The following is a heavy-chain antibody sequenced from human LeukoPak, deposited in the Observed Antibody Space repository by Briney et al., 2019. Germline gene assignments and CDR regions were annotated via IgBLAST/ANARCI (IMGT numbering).Heavy chain of an antibody. CDR3: TVVNYGSGSYPLGY. CDR2: IKNKPDGGTT. Sequence: GGSLRLSCVASGFTFGNYAMSWVRQAPGKGLEWVGRIKNKPDGGTTDYAAPVQGRFTISRDDSKNTLSLQMNSLKAEDTAVYYCTVVNYGSGSYPLGYWGQGTLVTVSS. J-gene: IGHJ4*02. V-gene: IGHV3-15*01. D-gene: IGHD3-10*01. CDR1: GFTFGNYA.